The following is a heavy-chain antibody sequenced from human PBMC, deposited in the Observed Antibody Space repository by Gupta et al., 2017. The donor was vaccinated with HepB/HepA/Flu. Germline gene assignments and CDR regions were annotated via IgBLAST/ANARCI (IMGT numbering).Heavy chain of an antibody. CDR1: GYNFTNFW. D-gene: IGHD1-1*01. J-gene: IGHJ4*02. Sequence: EVQMVQSGAEVKKPGEALKISCQAGGYNFTNFWIAWVRQMPGKGLEWMGIIYPTDSDTSYSSSFQGQVTISVDKSTRTAYRQWSSLKASDTATYYCARRGTTGGLDYWGQGTLITVSS. CDR3: ARRGTTGGLDY. CDR2: IYPTDSDT. V-gene: IGHV5-51*03.